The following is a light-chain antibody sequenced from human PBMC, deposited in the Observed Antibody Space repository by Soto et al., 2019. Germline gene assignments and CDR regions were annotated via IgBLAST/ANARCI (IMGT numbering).Light chain of an antibody. Sequence: QSVLTQPPSASGTPGQRVTISCSGSSSNIGSNYVYWYQQLPGTAPKLLIYRNNQRPSGVPDRFSGSKSGTSASLAISALRSEDEADYYCAAWDDSLSGPQVVFGGGTKLTVL. CDR3: AAWDDSLSGPQVV. CDR1: SSNIGSNY. J-gene: IGLJ2*01. V-gene: IGLV1-47*01. CDR2: RNN.